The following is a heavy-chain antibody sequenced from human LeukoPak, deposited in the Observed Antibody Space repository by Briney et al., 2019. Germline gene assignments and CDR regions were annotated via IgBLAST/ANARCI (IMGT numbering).Heavy chain of an antibody. CDR1: GFISNSYW. J-gene: IGHJ6*03. V-gene: IGHV3-7*01. CDR2: IKQDGSEK. CDR3: VGGSHMDV. D-gene: IGHD3-16*01. Sequence: GGSLRLSCAASGFISNSYWMTWVRQAPGKGLEWVANIKQDGSEKYYVDSVKGRFTISRDNAKKSLYLQMNSLRVDDTAVYYCVGGSHMDVWGKGTTVTVFS.